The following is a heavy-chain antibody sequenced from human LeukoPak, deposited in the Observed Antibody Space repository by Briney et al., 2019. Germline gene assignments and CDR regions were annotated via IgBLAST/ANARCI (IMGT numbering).Heavy chain of an antibody. CDR2: IRYDGSNK. CDR1: GFTFSSYG. V-gene: IGHV3-30*02. D-gene: IGHD4-17*01. J-gene: IGHJ4*02. Sequence: GGSLRLSCAASGFTFSSYGMHWVRQAPGNGLEWVAFIRYDGSNKYYADSVKGRFTISRDNSKNTLYLQMNSLRAEDTAVYYCARDYGDPLGHFDYWGQGTLVTVSS. CDR3: ARDYGDPLGHFDY.